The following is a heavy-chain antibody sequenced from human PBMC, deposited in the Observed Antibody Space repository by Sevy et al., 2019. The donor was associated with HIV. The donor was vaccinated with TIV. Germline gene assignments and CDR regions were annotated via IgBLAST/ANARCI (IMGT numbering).Heavy chain of an antibody. V-gene: IGHV3-15*01. CDR2: IKSKTDGGTT. Sequence: GGSLRLSCAASGFTFSNAWMSWVRQAPGKGLEWVGSIKSKTDGGTTDYAAPVKGRFTISRDDSKNTLYLQMNSLKTEDTAVYYCTTDLLEMATIWGQGTLVTVSS. D-gene: IGHD5-12*01. J-gene: IGHJ4*02. CDR3: TTDLLEMATI. CDR1: GFTFSNAW.